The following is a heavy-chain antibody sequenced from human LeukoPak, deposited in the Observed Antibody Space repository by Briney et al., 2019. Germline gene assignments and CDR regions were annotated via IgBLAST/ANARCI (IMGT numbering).Heavy chain of an antibody. CDR2: ISAYNGNT. Sequence: GASVKVSCKASGYTFTSYGISWVRQAPGQGLEWMGWISAYNGNTNYAQKLQGRVTMTTDTSTSTAYMELRSRRSGDTAVYYCARDRATTVTTWAEIDYWGQGTLVTVSS. CDR1: GYTFTSYG. V-gene: IGHV1-18*01. D-gene: IGHD4-17*01. CDR3: ARDRATTVTTWAEIDY. J-gene: IGHJ4*02.